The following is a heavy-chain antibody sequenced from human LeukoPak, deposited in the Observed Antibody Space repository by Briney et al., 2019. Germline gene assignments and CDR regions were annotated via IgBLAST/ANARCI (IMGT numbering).Heavy chain of an antibody. CDR2: IRYDGSNK. Sequence: GGSLRLSCAASGFTFSSYGMHWVRQAPGKGLEWVAFIRYDGSNKYYADSVKGRFTISRDNSKNTLYLQMNSLRAEDTAVYYCAKETYYDFWSGYQYYYYYYMDVWGKGTTVTVSS. V-gene: IGHV3-30*02. J-gene: IGHJ6*03. CDR3: AKETYYDFWSGYQYYYYYYMDV. CDR1: GFTFSSYG. D-gene: IGHD3-3*01.